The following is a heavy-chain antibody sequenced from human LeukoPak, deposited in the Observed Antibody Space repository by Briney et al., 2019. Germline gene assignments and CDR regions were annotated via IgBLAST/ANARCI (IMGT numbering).Heavy chain of an antibody. V-gene: IGHV4-59*01. Sequence: SETLSLTCTVSGGSIFSYYWSRIRQPPGKGLEWMGYIYYSGSTNYNPSLKSRVTISVDTSKNQFSLKLSSVTAADTAVYYCARDRHDILTGYYLDYWGQGTLVTVSS. CDR2: IYYSGST. D-gene: IGHD3-9*01. CDR1: GGSIFSYY. CDR3: ARDRHDILTGYYLDY. J-gene: IGHJ4*02.